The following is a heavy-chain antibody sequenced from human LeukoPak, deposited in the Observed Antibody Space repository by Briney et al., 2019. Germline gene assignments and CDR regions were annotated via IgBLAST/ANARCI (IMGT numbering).Heavy chain of an antibody. Sequence: QTSETLSLTCTVSGGSISSYYWSWIRQPPVKGLEWIGYIHYSGSTNYNPSLKSRVTISVDTSKNQFSLKLSSVTAADTAVYYCARTRIQLWANWFDPWGQGTLVTVSS. J-gene: IGHJ5*02. CDR1: GGSISSYY. CDR2: IHYSGST. V-gene: IGHV4-59*01. D-gene: IGHD5-18*01. CDR3: ARTRIQLWANWFDP.